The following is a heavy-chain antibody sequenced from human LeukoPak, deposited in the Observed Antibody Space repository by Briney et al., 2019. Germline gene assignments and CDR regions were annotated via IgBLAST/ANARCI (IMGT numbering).Heavy chain of an antibody. CDR2: TSYDGNNN. J-gene: IGHJ4*02. CDR3: ARDGCSVTSCWTWWGYFDY. CDR1: GFSFSNYA. D-gene: IGHD2-2*01. Sequence: GRSLRPSCAASGFSFSNYAMHWVRQAPGKGLEWVAVTSYDGNNNDYVDSVKGRFTISRDKSKNTLYLQMNSLRPEDTAVYYCARDGCSVTSCWTWWGYFDYWGQGTLVTVSS. V-gene: IGHV3-30-3*01.